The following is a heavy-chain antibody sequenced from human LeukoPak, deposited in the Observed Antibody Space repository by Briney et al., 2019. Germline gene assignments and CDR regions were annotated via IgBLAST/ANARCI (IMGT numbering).Heavy chain of an antibody. CDR3: ARGEYYGSGSYYPGDY. Sequence: PSETLSLTCTVSGDSVSSGSYYWSWIRQHPGKGLEWIGYIHNSGSTYYNPSLKSPVSISVDTSKSHFSLRLSSVTAADTAVYYCARGEYYGSGSYYPGDYWGQGTLVTVSS. J-gene: IGHJ4*02. CDR1: GDSVSSGSYY. CDR2: IHNSGST. D-gene: IGHD3-10*01. V-gene: IGHV4-31*01.